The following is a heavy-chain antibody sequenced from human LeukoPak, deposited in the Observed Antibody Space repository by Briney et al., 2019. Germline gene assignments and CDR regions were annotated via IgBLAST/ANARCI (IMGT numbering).Heavy chain of an antibody. V-gene: IGHV3-7*01. Sequence: GGSLRLSCAASGFTFSGYWMSWVRQAPGKGLEWVANIKQDGGEKRSVDSVKGRFTISRDNAKSSLSLQMNSLRAEDTAVYYCAREGSSWYYDYWGQGTLVTVSS. CDR3: AREGSSWYYDY. D-gene: IGHD6-13*01. CDR2: IKQDGGEK. J-gene: IGHJ4*02. CDR1: GFTFSGYW.